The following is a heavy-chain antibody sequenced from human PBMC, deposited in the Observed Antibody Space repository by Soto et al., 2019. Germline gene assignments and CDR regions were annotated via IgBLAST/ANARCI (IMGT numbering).Heavy chain of an antibody. J-gene: IGHJ4*02. CDR3: ARTLGSSSWYDY. Sequence: ASVKVSCKASGYTFSSYGISWVRQAPGQGLQWVGWISAYNGNTNYAQKLQGRVTMTRDTSTTTAYMELRSLRSDDTAVYYCARTLGSSSWYDYWGQGTLVTVSS. CDR2: ISAYNGNT. V-gene: IGHV1-18*01. D-gene: IGHD6-13*01. CDR1: GYTFSSYG.